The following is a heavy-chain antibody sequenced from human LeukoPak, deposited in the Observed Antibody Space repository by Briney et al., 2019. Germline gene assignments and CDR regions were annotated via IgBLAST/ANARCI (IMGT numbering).Heavy chain of an antibody. CDR3: ARVPKGYYDSSGLDY. V-gene: IGHV3-23*01. CDR1: GFTFSSYA. J-gene: IGHJ4*02. CDR2: ISGSGGST. Sequence: GWSLTLSCPASGFTFSSYAMSWVRQAPGKGLEGVSAISGSGGSTYYADSVKGRFTISRDNAKNSLYLQMNSLRAEDTAVYYCARVPKGYYDSSGLDYWGQGTLVTVSS. D-gene: IGHD3-22*01.